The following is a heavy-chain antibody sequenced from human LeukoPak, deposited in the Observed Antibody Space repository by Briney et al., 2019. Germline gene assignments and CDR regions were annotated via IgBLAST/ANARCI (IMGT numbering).Heavy chain of an antibody. J-gene: IGHJ4*02. CDR2: ISSSSSYI. CDR1: GFTFSSYS. D-gene: IGHD2-2*01. CDR3: ARDDTQYATYYFDY. Sequence: GGSLRLSCAASGFTFSSYSMNWVRQAPGKELEWVSSISSSSSYIYYADSVKGRFTISRDNAKNSLYLQMNSLRAEDTAVYYCARDDTQYATYYFDYWGQGTLVTVSS. V-gene: IGHV3-21*01.